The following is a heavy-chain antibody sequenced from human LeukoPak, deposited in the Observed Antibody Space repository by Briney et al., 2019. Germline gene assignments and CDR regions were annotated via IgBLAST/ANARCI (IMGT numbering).Heavy chain of an antibody. CDR3: ARGRAYYDFWSEIRFDP. J-gene: IGHJ5*02. CDR1: GGSISSYY. CDR2: IYYSGST. D-gene: IGHD3-3*01. Sequence: SETLSLTCTVSGGSISSYYWSWIRQPPGKGLEWIGYIYYSGSTNYNPSLKSRVTISVDTSKNQFSLKLSSVTAADTAVYYCARGRAYYDFWSEIRFDPWGQGTLVTVSS. V-gene: IGHV4-59*12.